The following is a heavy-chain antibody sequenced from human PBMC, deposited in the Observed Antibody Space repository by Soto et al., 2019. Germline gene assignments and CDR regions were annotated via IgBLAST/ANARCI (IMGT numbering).Heavy chain of an antibody. CDR1: SFTFSNYG. J-gene: IGHJ6*02. D-gene: IGHD3-10*01. CDR3: AKDLAITLVMGVNGLAV. Sequence: QVQLVESGGGVVQPGRSLRLSCAASSFTFSNYGMHWVRQAPGKGLEWVAIIAFDGCHCYYAGSVKRRFTISRDNSKTTVYLQMNNLTTEDTAVYFCAKDLAITLVMGVNGLAVWGQGPTVTCSS. CDR2: IAFDGCHC. V-gene: IGHV3-30*18.